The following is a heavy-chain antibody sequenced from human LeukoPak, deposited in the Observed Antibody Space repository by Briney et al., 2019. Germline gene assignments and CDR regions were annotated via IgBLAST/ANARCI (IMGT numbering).Heavy chain of an antibody. CDR3: AIQIAVSGRLDF. D-gene: IGHD6-19*01. CDR2: ISTSGNYI. V-gene: IGHV3-48*03. CDR1: GITFRNYE. J-gene: IGHJ4*02. Sequence: GGSLRLSCTVSGITFRNYEMHWARQAPGKGLEWVSYISTSGNYIYYADSVKGRFTISRDNTKNSLCLQMNSLRAEDTAVYYCAIQIAVSGRLDFWGQGTLVTVSS.